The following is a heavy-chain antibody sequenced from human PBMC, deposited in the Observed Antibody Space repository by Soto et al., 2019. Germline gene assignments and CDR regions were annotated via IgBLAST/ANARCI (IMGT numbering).Heavy chain of an antibody. Sequence: QVQLVQSGAEVKKPGASVKLSCKASGYTFINYYIHWVRQAPGQGLEWMGIFNPTSGSTNYTQKFQGRVTLTMDTSTRTVYMELSSLRFDDTAVYYCARDLAAGDYWGQGTLVTVSS. CDR1: GYTFINYY. D-gene: IGHD6-13*01. CDR2: FNPTSGST. CDR3: ARDLAAGDY. J-gene: IGHJ4*02. V-gene: IGHV1-46*01.